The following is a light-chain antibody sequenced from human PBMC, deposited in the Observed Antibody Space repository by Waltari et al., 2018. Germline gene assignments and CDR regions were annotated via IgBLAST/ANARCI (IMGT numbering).Light chain of an antibody. CDR1: QENSKN. CDR2: DAS. V-gene: IGKV1-33*01. J-gene: IGKJ4*01. Sequence: DIQMTQSPSSLSASVGDRVTITCQASQENSKNVHWFQQKPGKAPNLLIYDASNLHTGVPSRFSGSRSGTDFTLTIISVQPEDIATYYCQQYNNLPLTFVGGTKVEIK. CDR3: QQYNNLPLT.